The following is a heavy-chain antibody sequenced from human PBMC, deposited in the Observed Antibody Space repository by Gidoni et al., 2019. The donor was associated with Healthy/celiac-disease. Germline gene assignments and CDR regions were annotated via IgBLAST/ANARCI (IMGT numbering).Heavy chain of an antibody. CDR1: GGSFSGYY. CDR3: ARDGSGSIGDY. J-gene: IGHJ4*02. D-gene: IGHD3-10*01. CDR2: INHSGST. V-gene: IGHV4-34*01. Sequence: QVQLQQWGAGLLKPSETLSLTCAVYGGSFSGYYWSWIRQPPGKGLDGIGEINHSGSTNYNPSLQSRVTISVDTSKNQFSLKLSSVTAADTAVYYCARDGSGSIGDYWGQGTLVTVSS.